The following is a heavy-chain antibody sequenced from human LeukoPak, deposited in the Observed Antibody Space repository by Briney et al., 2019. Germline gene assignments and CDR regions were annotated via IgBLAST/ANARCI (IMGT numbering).Heavy chain of an antibody. CDR3: ARGYSYGYSDALDI. CDR2: IYYSGST. Sequence: PSETLSLTCTVSGGSISSSSYYWGWIRQPPGKGLEWIGSIYYSGSTYYNPSLKSRVTISVDTSKNQFSLKLSSVTAADTAVYYCARGYSYGYSDALDIWGQGTMVTVSS. J-gene: IGHJ3*02. D-gene: IGHD5-18*01. V-gene: IGHV4-39*01. CDR1: GGSISSSSYY.